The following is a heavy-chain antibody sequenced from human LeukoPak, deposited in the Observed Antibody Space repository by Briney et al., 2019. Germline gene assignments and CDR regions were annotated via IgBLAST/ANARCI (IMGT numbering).Heavy chain of an antibody. CDR2: ISGSGGIT. Sequence: GGSLRLSCAASGFTITSDAMSWVRQAPGKGLEWVSPISGSGGITYYTHSVKGAFTISTDNSKTTLYLKRNSLRAEETAVYYCAKGVARIYCGSGGAFDYWGQGTLVTVSS. CDR1: GFTITSDA. CDR3: AKGVARIYCGSGGAFDY. D-gene: IGHD3-10*01. V-gene: IGHV3-23*01. J-gene: IGHJ4*02.